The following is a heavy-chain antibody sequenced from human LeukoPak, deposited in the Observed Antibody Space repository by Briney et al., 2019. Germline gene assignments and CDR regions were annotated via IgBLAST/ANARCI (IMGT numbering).Heavy chain of an antibody. CDR2: ISYDGSNK. CDR3: AREGYCSGGSCYPGLLDY. CDR1: GFTFSSYA. V-gene: IGHV3-30*04. J-gene: IGHJ4*02. D-gene: IGHD2-15*01. Sequence: GRSLRLSCAASGFTFSSYAMHWVRQAPGEGLEWVAVISYDGSNKYYADSVKGRFTISRDNSKNTLYLQMNSLRAEDTAVYYCAREGYCSGGSCYPGLLDYWGQGTLVTVSS.